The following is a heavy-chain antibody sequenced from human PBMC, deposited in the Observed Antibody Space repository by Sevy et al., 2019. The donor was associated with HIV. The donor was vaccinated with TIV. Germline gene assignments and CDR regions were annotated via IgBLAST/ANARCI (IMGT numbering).Heavy chain of an antibody. V-gene: IGHV3-30-3*01. J-gene: IGHJ4*02. Sequence: GGSLRLSCAASRFTFSSYAIHWVRQAPGKGLEWVAFISFDGTNKYYADSVKGRFTISRDNSRSILSLQMDSLSPEDTAIYYCARETTVATIFDYWGRGTLVTVSS. CDR2: ISFDGTNK. D-gene: IGHD5-12*01. CDR1: RFTFSSYA. CDR3: ARETTVATIFDY.